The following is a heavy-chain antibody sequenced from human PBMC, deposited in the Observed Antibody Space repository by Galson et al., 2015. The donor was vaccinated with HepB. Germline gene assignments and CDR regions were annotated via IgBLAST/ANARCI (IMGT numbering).Heavy chain of an antibody. CDR3: ARQRDYASPRIDY. Sequence: QSGAEVKKPGESLRISCKASGYSFTSYWITWVRQMPGKGLEWMGRIEPSDSYINYSPSFQGHVTISADKSISTAYLQWSSLKASDTAMYYCARQRDYASPRIDYWGQGILVTVSS. CDR1: GYSFTSYW. J-gene: IGHJ4*02. CDR2: IEPSDSYI. V-gene: IGHV5-10-1*01. D-gene: IGHD4-17*01.